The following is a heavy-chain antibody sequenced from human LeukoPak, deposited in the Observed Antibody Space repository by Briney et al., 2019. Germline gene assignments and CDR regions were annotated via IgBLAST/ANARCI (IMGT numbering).Heavy chain of an antibody. Sequence: GGSLRLSCAGSEFTFSSFSMNWVRQAPGKGLESVSSISSSSSYIYYADSVKGRFTISRDNAKNSLYLQMNSLRAEDTAVYYCARGLARGMDVWGQGTTVTVSS. CDR1: EFTFSSFS. CDR2: ISSSSSYI. CDR3: ARGLARGMDV. J-gene: IGHJ6*02. D-gene: IGHD6-6*01. V-gene: IGHV3-21*01.